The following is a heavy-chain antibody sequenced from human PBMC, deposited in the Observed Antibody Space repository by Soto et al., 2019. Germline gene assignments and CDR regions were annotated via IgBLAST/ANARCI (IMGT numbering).Heavy chain of an antibody. Sequence: QVQLVQSGAEVKKPGSSVKVSCKASGGTFSSYAISWVRQAPGQGLEWMGGIIPIFGTANYAQKFQGRVTITADESTSTAYMELSSLRSEDTAVYYCARGTTVTTHAGIAVRSGSPGYGMDVWGQGTTVTVSS. CDR2: IIPIFGTA. CDR1: GGTFSSYA. V-gene: IGHV1-69*01. D-gene: IGHD4-17*01. J-gene: IGHJ6*02. CDR3: ARGTTVTTHAGIAVRSGSPGYGMDV.